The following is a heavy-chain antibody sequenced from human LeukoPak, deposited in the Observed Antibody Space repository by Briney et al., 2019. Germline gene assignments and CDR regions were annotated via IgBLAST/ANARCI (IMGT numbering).Heavy chain of an antibody. V-gene: IGHV3-33*01. D-gene: IGHD4-11*01. CDR3: ARLVSS. CDR2: IWYDGSIK. CDR1: GFTFNTYG. J-gene: IGHJ3*01. Sequence: GGSLRLSRAAYGFTFNTYGMNWVRQAPGKGLEWVAVIWYDGSIKYYPDSVKGRFTASRDSSKNTLHLQMNSLRAEDTAVYYCARLVSSWGQGTLVTVSS.